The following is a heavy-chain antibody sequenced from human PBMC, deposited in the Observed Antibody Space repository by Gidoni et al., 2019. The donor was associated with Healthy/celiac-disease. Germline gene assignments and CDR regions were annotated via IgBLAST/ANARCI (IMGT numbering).Heavy chain of an antibody. J-gene: IGHJ4*02. CDR3: ARASLYYFDY. CDR2: INHSGST. V-gene: IGHV4-34*01. CDR1: GGSFSGYY. Sequence: QVQLQQRGAGLLKPSETLSLTCAVYGGSFSGYYWSEIRQPPGKGLEWIGEINHSGSTNYNPSLKSRVTISVDTSKNQFSLKLSSVTAADTAVYYCARASLYYFDYWGQGTLVTVSS.